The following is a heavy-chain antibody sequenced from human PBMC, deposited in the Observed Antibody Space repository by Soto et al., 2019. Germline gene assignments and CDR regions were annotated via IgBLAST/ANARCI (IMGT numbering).Heavy chain of an antibody. CDR3: ARPSYGSGSPFDY. J-gene: IGHJ4*02. D-gene: IGHD3-10*01. CDR1: GFTVSSNY. V-gene: IGHV3-53*01. CDR2: IYSGCST. Sequence: GSLRLSCAASGFTVSSNYMSWVRQAPGKGLEWVSVIYSGCSTYYADSVKGRFTISRDNSKNTLYLQMNSLRAEDTAVYYCARPSYGSGSPFDYWGQGTLVTVSS.